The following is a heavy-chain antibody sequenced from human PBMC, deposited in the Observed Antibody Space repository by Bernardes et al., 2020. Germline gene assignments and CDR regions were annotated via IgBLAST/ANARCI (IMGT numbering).Heavy chain of an antibody. D-gene: IGHD3-16*02. V-gene: IGHV3-33*01. CDR1: GFTFSSYG. CDR2: IWYDGSTK. J-gene: IGHJ4*02. Sequence: GGSLRLSCAASGFTFSSYGMHWVRQAPGKGLEWVAVIWYDGSTKYYADSVKGRFTISSDNSKNTLYLQMNSLRAEDTAVYYCARDLYESIHYDYIWGSYRTAYYFDYWGQGTLVTVSS. CDR3: ARDLYESIHYDYIWGSYRTAYYFDY.